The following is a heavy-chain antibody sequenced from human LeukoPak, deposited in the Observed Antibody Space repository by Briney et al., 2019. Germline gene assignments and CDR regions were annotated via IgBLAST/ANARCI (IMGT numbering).Heavy chain of an antibody. CDR2: ISGSGGST. V-gene: IGHV3-23*01. Sequence: PGGSLRLSCAASGFTFSSYAMSWVRQAPGKGLEWVSAISGSGGSTYYADSVKGRFTISRDNSKNTLYLQMNSLRAEDTAVYYCARDHRPQVVPAAVDFDYWGQGTLVTVSS. CDR1: GFTFSSYA. D-gene: IGHD2-2*01. J-gene: IGHJ4*02. CDR3: ARDHRPQVVPAAVDFDY.